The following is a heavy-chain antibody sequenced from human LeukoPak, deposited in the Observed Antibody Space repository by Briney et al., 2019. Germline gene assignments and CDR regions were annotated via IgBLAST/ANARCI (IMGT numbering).Heavy chain of an antibody. Sequence: GASVKVSCKASGYTFTGYYMHWVRQAPGQGLEWMGWINPNSGGTNYAQKFQGRVTMTRDTSISAAYMELSSLRSEDTAVYYCASLFLDYDILTGYYTVFSDGMDVWGQGTTVTVSS. CDR2: INPNSGGT. CDR3: ASLFLDYDILTGYYTVFSDGMDV. CDR1: GYTFTGYY. D-gene: IGHD3-9*01. V-gene: IGHV1-2*02. J-gene: IGHJ6*02.